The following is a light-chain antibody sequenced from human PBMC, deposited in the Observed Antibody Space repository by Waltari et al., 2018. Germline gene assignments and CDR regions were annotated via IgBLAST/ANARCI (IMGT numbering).Light chain of an antibody. J-gene: IGLJ1*01. CDR1: SSDVGDFNY. Sequence: QSALTQPASVSGSPGQSITISCTGSSSDVGDFNYVSWYQQNPGKDPKLIIFDVTERPSGVSNRFSGSKSGTTASLTISGLQADDEADYYCTSFTRSRTWVFGSGTQVTVL. CDR2: DVT. V-gene: IGLV2-14*03. CDR3: TSFTRSRTWV.